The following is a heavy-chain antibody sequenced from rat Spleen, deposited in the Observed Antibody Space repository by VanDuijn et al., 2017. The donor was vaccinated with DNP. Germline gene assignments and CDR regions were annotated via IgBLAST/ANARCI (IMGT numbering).Heavy chain of an antibody. CDR1: GFTFNNYY. CDR2: ISNGGGST. CDR3: TSGLY. Sequence: EVQLVESGGDLVQPGGSLKLSCIASGFTFNNYYMTWIRQVPGKGLEWIASISNGGGSTYYPDSVKGRFTVSRDNAKNTLYLQMDSLRSEDTATYYCTSGLYWGQGVMVTVSS. V-gene: IGHV5-31*01. J-gene: IGHJ2*01. D-gene: IGHD1-7*01.